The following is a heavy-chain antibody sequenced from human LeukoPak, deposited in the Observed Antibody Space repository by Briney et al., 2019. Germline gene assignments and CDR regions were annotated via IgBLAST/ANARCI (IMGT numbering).Heavy chain of an antibody. D-gene: IGHD1-7*01. V-gene: IGHV4-39*01. CDR2: IYYSGST. Sequence: KPSETLSLTCTVSGGSISSSSYYWGWIRQPPGKGLEWIGSIYYSGSTYYNPSLKSRVTISVDTSKNQFSLKLSSVTAADTAVYYCARLKITGTTCAFDIWGQGTMVTVSS. CDR3: ARLKITGTTCAFDI. J-gene: IGHJ3*02. CDR1: GGSISSSSYY.